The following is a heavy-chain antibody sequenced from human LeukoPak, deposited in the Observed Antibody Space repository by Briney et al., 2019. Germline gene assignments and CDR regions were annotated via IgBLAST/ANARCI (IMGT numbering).Heavy chain of an antibody. V-gene: IGHV3-7*01. CDR1: GFTFSSYS. D-gene: IGHD1-26*01. CDR2: MKKDGSET. J-gene: IGHJ4*02. Sequence: GGSLRLSCVVSGFTFSSYSMIWVRQAPGKGLQWVANMKKDGSETNYVDSVKGRFTISRDNAKNSLYLQMNSLRAEDTAVYYCARDVGGSLDYWGQGTLVTVSS. CDR3: ARDVGGSLDY.